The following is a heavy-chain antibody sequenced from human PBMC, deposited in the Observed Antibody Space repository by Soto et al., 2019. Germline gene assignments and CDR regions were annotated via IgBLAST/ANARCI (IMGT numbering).Heavy chain of an antibody. J-gene: IGHJ6*02. V-gene: IGHV2-5*02. CDR1: GFSLSTSGVG. Sequence: QITLKESGPTLVKPTQTLTLTCTFSGFSLSTSGVGVGWIRQPPGKALEWLALIYWDDDKRYSPSLKSRLTIPQRASKNQVVLTMTNMAPVATATYYCAHRRIYGMDGWGQGTTVTVSS. CDR2: IYWDDDK. CDR3: AHRRIYGMDG.